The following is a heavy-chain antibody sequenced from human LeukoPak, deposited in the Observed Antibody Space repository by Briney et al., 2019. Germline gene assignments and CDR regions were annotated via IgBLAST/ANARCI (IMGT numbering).Heavy chain of an antibody. V-gene: IGHV3-21*01. CDR1: GFTISSYS. D-gene: IGHD3-3*01. Sequence: GGSLRLSCAASGFTISSYSMNWVRQAPGKGLEWVSSISSSSSYIYYADSVKGRFTISRDNAKNSLYLQMNSLRAEDTAVYYCARDNYDFWSGPVNWFDPWGQGTLVTVSS. CDR3: ARDNYDFWSGPVNWFDP. J-gene: IGHJ5*02. CDR2: ISSSSSYI.